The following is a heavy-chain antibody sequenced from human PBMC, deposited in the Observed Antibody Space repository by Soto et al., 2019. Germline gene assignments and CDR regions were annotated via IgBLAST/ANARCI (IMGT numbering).Heavy chain of an antibody. CDR2: MNPNSGNT. Sequence: ASVKVSCKSSGYTFTSYDINWVRQATGQGLEWMGWMNPNSGNTGYAQKFQGRVTMTRNTSTSTAYMELSSLRSEDTAVYYCARTEDTALVGGFVYWGQGTLVTVSS. CDR3: ARTEDTALVGGFVY. D-gene: IGHD5-18*01. V-gene: IGHV1-8*01. J-gene: IGHJ4*02. CDR1: GYTFTSYD.